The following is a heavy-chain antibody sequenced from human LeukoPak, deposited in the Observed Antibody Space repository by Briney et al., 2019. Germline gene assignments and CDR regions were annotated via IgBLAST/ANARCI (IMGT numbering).Heavy chain of an antibody. J-gene: IGHJ6*03. CDR1: GFSFSSYW. Sequence: GGSLRLSCEGSGFSFSSYWMTWVRQSPGKGPEWVANIKQDESERYTVDSVKGRFTISRDNAKNSVYLHMNSLRAEDTALYYCARLSAYYYGSFFYYYMDVWGKGTTVAVSS. D-gene: IGHD3-10*01. V-gene: IGHV3-7*01. CDR2: IKQDESER. CDR3: ARLSAYYYGSFFYYYMDV.